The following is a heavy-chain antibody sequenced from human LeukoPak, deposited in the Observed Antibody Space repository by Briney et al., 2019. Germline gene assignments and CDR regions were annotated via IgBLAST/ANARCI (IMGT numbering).Heavy chain of an antibody. V-gene: IGHV4-59*01. Sequence: SETLSLTCTVSGGSISSYYWSWIRQPPGKGLEWIGYIYYSGSTNYNPSLKSRVTISVDTSKNQFSLKLSSVTAADTAMYYCARRDGSGSYYTVGKKYYFDYWGQGTLVTVSS. D-gene: IGHD3-10*01. CDR1: GGSISSYY. CDR2: IYYSGST. CDR3: ARRDGSGSYYTVGKKYYFDY. J-gene: IGHJ4*02.